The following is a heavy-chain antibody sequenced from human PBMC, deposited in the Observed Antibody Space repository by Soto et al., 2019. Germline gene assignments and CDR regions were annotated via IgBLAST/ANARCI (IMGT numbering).Heavy chain of an antibody. V-gene: IGHV3-30*02. CDR1: GFTFSTYA. D-gene: IGHD6-25*01. Sequence: GGSLRLSCAASGFTFSTYAMHWVRQAPGKGLEWVAVIWYDASNKYHADSVKGRFTISRDNSKNTLYLQMNSLRAEDTAVYYCAKDLAAGPYGLAVWGQGTTVTVSS. CDR3: AKDLAAGPYGLAV. J-gene: IGHJ6*02. CDR2: IWYDASNK.